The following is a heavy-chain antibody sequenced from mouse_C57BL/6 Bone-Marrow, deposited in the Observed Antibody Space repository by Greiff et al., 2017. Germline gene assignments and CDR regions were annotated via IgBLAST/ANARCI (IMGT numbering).Heavy chain of an antibody. CDR1: GFTFSSYG. Sequence: EVQWVESGGDLVKPGGSLKLSCAASGFTFSSYGMSWVRQTPDKRLEWVATISSGGSYTYYPDSVKGRFTISRDNAKNTLYLQMSSLKSEDTAMYYCARHRTYWGQGTLVTVSA. J-gene: IGHJ3*01. V-gene: IGHV5-6*01. CDR2: ISSGGSYT. CDR3: ARHRTY.